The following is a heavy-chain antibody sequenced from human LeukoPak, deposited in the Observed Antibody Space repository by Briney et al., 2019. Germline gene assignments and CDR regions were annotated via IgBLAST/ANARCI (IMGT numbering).Heavy chain of an antibody. J-gene: IGHJ4*02. V-gene: IGHV3-15*01. Sequence: GGSLRLSCEASGFTFSNAWMSWVRQAPGKGLEWVGRIKSKTVGGTTDYAAPVKGRFTISRDDSKNTLYLQMNSLKTEDTAVYYCTTDGIPAGTLWWWSQGTLVTVSS. CDR2: IKSKTVGGTT. CDR1: GFTFSNAW. CDR3: TTDGIPAGTLWW. D-gene: IGHD2-21*01.